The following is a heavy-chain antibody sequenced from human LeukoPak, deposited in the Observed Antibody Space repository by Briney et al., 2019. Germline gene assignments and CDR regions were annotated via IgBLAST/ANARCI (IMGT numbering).Heavy chain of an antibody. Sequence: SVKVSCKASGGTFSSYAISWVRQAPGQGLEWMGGIIPIFGTANYAQKSQGRVTITADESTSTAYMELSSLRSEDTAVYYCARGTYYYGSGSYYDYWGQGTLVTVSS. D-gene: IGHD3-10*01. V-gene: IGHV1-69*01. CDR2: IIPIFGTA. CDR1: GGTFSSYA. CDR3: ARGTYYYGSGSYYDY. J-gene: IGHJ4*02.